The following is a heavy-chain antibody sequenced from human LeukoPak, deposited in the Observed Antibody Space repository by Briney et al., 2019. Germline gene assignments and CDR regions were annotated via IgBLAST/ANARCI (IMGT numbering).Heavy chain of an antibody. CDR3: AKDEPR. Sequence: GGSLRLSCAASGYTFSSYSMNWVRQAPGKGLEWVSYISSSSSIYYYADSVKGRFTISRDNARNSLYLQMNSLRDEDTAVYYCAKDEPRWGQGTLVTVSS. J-gene: IGHJ4*02. CDR1: GYTFSSYS. V-gene: IGHV3-48*02. CDR2: ISSSSSIY.